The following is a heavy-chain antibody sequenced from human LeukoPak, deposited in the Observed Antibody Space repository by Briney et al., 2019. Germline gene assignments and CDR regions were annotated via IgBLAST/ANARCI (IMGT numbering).Heavy chain of an antibody. CDR2: IYYTGVI. D-gene: IGHD2-2*01. Sequence: PSETLSLTCTVSGGSISGHYWSWIRQPPGKGLEWIGHIYYTGVINYAPSLKSRVTMLVDTSKNQFSLKVTSVTAADTAVYYCARLTRLAPVGTTYYHSLDVWGQGSTVTVSS. J-gene: IGHJ6*02. V-gene: IGHV4-59*08. CDR1: GGSISGHY. CDR3: ARLTRLAPVGTTYYHSLDV.